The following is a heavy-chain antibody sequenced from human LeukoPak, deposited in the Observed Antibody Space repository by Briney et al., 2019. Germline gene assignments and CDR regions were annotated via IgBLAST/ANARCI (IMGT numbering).Heavy chain of an antibody. CDR1: GGSISSSSYY. J-gene: IGHJ3*02. V-gene: IGHV4-39*01. CDR2: IYYSGNT. CDR3: ARLSTAGGTFDI. D-gene: IGHD3-10*01. Sequence: SETPSLTCSVSGGSISSSSYYWGWIRQPPGKGLEWIGSIYYSGNTYYNPSLKSRVTISVDTSKSQFSLKLTSVTAADTALYYCARLSTAGGTFDIWGQGTMVTVSS.